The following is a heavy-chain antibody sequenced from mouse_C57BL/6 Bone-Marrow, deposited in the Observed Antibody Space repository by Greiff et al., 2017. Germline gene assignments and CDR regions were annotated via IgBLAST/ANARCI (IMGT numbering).Heavy chain of an antibody. CDR1: GFNIKDDY. J-gene: IGHJ2*01. CDR3: SSFDGNYFDF. Sequence: VQLQQSGAELVRPGASVKLSCTASGFNIKDDYIHWVKQRPEQGLEWIGWIDPEIGDTAYASKFQGKATITSDTSSNPAYLQLSILTSEDTAVYYCSSFDGNYFDFWGQGTPLTVAS. CDR2: IDPEIGDT. V-gene: IGHV14-4*01. D-gene: IGHD2-3*01.